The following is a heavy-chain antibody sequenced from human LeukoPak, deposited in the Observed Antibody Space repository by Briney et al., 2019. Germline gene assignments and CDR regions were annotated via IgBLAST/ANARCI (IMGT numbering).Heavy chain of an antibody. CDR2: IYYSGST. CDR3: ARVPELGYYYYYMDV. CDR1: GGSISSYY. V-gene: IGHV4-59*12. J-gene: IGHJ6*03. Sequence: SETLSLTCTVSGGSISSYYWSWIRQPPGKGLEWIGYIYYSGSTNYNPSLKSRVTISVDTSKNQFSLKLSSVTAADTAVYYCARVPELGYYYYYMDVWGKGTTVTVSS. D-gene: IGHD7-27*01.